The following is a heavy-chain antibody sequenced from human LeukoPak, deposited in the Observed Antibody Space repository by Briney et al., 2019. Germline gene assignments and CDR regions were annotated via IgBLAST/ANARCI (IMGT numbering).Heavy chain of an antibody. V-gene: IGHV3-74*01. CDR3: ARVPSEVGGYYPEYFRH. J-gene: IGHJ1*01. Sequence: PGGSLRLSCAASGFTFSRYWMHWVRHAPGKGLVWVSRIKSDGKTNYADSVKVRFTISRDNAENTVSLQMDSLRAEDTGVYYCARVPSEVGGYYPEYFRHWGQGTLVTVSS. CDR2: IKSDGKT. CDR1: GFTFSRYW. D-gene: IGHD3-22*01.